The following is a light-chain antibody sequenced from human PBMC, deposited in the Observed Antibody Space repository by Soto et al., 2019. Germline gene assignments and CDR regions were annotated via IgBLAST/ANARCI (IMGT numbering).Light chain of an antibody. CDR2: QAS. CDR1: QSISSW. Sequence: DIPMTQSPSTLSVSVGDTVTITCRASQSISSWFAWYQQKPGKAPKLLIYQASSLESGVPSRFSGSGSGTEFTLNISSLQPDDFATYYCQQYKSYSLTFGQGTRLEIK. J-gene: IGKJ5*01. CDR3: QQYKSYSLT. V-gene: IGKV1-5*03.